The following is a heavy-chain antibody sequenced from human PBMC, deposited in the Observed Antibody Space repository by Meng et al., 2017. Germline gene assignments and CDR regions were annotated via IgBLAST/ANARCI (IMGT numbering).Heavy chain of an antibody. CDR3: ARGGSYYSY. CDR1: GFTVSSNY. V-gene: IGHV3-53*02. D-gene: IGHD1-26*01. Sequence: VQLVATGRGLVRPGGARRLSCAASGFTVSSNYMSWVRQAPGKGLEWVSVIYSGGSTYYADSVKGRFTISRDNSKNTLYLQMNSLRAEDTAMYYCARGGSYYSYWGQGTLVTVSS. J-gene: IGHJ4*02. CDR2: IYSGGST.